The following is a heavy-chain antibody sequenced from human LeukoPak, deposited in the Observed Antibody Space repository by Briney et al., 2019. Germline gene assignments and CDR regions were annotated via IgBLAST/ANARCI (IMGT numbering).Heavy chain of an antibody. D-gene: IGHD2-15*01. Sequence: GASVRVSCMASGGTFSIYAISCVRQAPGQGLEWMGGIIPIFDTANYAQKFQGRVTITADESTSTVYMELSSLRSEDTAVYYCARDQGYCSGGSCYDWFDPWGQGTLVTVSS. J-gene: IGHJ5*02. CDR1: GGTFSIYA. CDR3: ARDQGYCSGGSCYDWFDP. CDR2: IIPIFDTA. V-gene: IGHV1-69*13.